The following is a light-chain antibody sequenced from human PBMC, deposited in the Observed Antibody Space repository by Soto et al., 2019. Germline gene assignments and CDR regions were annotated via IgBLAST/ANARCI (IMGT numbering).Light chain of an antibody. CDR2: EVS. CDR1: SSDVGGYNY. V-gene: IGLV2-8*01. J-gene: IGLJ1*01. Sequence: QSALTQPPSASGSPGQSVTISCTGTSSDVGGYNYVSWYQQHPGKAPKLMIYEVSKRPSGVPDRFSGSKSGNTASLTVSGLQAEDEVDYYCSSYAGSNKVFGTGTKVTVL. CDR3: SSYAGSNKV.